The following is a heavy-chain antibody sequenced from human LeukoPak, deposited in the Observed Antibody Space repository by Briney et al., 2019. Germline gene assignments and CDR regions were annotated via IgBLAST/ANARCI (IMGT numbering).Heavy chain of an antibody. V-gene: IGHV4-59*01. CDR2: IYYSGST. Sequence: SETLSLTCTVSGGSISSYYWSWIRQPPGKGLEWIGYIYYSGSTNYNPSLKSRVTISVDTSKNQFSLKLSSVTAADTAVYYCARFLGYSSGWYRAFDIWGQGTMVTVSS. J-gene: IGHJ3*02. CDR1: GGSISSYY. D-gene: IGHD6-19*01. CDR3: ARFLGYSSGWYRAFDI.